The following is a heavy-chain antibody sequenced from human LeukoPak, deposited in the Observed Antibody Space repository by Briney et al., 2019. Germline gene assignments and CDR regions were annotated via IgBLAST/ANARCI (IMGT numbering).Heavy chain of an antibody. CDR3: TRDSRLRYFDWLLSVPHDY. V-gene: IGHV3-53*01. J-gene: IGHJ4*02. CDR2: IYSGGST. Sequence: GGSLRLSCAASGFTVSSNYMSWVRQAPGKGLEWVSVIYSGGSTYYADSVKGRFTISRDNSKNTLYLQMNSLRAEDTAVYYCTRDSRLRYFDWLLSVPHDYWGQGTLVTVSS. CDR1: GFTVSSNY. D-gene: IGHD3-9*01.